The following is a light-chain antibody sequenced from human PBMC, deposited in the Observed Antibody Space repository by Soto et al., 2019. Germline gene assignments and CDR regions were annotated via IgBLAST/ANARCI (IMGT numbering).Light chain of an antibody. V-gene: IGLV2-23*02. J-gene: IGLJ1*01. CDR2: EVS. CDR3: CSYAGPRTLYV. Sequence: QSVLTQPASVSGSPGQSITISCTGTSSDVGSYNLVSWYQQHPGKAPKLIIYEVSKWPSGVSNRSSGSKSGNTASLTISGLQAEDEADYYCCSYAGPRTLYVFGAGTKLTVL. CDR1: SSDVGSYNL.